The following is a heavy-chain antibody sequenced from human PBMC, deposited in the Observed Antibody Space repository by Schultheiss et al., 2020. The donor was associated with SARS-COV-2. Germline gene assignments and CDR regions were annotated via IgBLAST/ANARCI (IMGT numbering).Heavy chain of an antibody. J-gene: IGHJ4*02. CDR2: IYYSGST. CDR1: GYSIGSGYY. Sequence: SETLSLTCAVSGYSIGSGYYWGWIRQPPGKGLEWIGYIYYSGSTNYNPSLKSRVTISVDTSKNQFSLKLSSVTAADTAVYYCARLRGNFDYWGQGTLVTVSS. D-gene: IGHD2-15*01. CDR3: ARLRGNFDY. V-gene: IGHV4-61*01.